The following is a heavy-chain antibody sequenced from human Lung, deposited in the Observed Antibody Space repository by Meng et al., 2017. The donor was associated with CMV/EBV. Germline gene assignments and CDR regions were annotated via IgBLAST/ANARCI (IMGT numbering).Heavy chain of an antibody. CDR3: AKDVGPHYGYGRDV. V-gene: IGHV1-18*04. Sequence: SVXVSXXASGYTFGTDGISWVRQAPGQGLEWMGWISTYNGDTYSVQKIQGRVSMTTDTSTNTAYMEVRSLRFDDTAVYYCAKDVGPHYGYGRDVWGQGTTVTVSS. CDR1: GYTFGTDG. CDR2: ISTYNGDT. D-gene: IGHD2-15*01. J-gene: IGHJ6*02.